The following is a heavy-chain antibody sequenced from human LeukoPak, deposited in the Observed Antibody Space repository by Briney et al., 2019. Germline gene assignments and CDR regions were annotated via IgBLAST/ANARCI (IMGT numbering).Heavy chain of an antibody. J-gene: IGHJ5*02. CDR1: GFTFSSYW. D-gene: IGHD4-23*01. Sequence: GGSLRLSCAASGFTFSSYWMNWARQAPGKGLEWVASINHNGNVNYYVDSVKGRFTISRDNAKNSLYLQMSNLRAEDTAVYYCARSNGGNSAESRWGFDPWGQGTLVTVSS. V-gene: IGHV3-7*03. CDR3: ARSNGGNSAESRWGFDP. CDR2: INHNGNVN.